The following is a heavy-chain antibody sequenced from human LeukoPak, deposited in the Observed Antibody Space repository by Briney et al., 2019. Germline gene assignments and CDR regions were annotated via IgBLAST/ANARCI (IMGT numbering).Heavy chain of an antibody. CDR1: GGSFSGYY. CDR2: INHSGST. CDR3: ARGDSSGYYYAWFDP. J-gene: IGHJ5*02. V-gene: IGHV4-34*01. Sequence: HPSETLSLTCAVYGGSFSGYYWSWIRQPPGKGLEWIGEINHSGSTNYNPSLKSRVTISVDTSKNQFSLRLSSVTAADTAVYYCARGDSSGYYYAWFDPWGQGTLVTVSS. D-gene: IGHD3-22*01.